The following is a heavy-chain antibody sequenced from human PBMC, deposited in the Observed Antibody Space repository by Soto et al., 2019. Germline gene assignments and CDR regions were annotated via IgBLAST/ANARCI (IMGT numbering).Heavy chain of an antibody. CDR2: IYYSGST. CDR3: ARDCNGSGYLNWFDP. D-gene: IGHD3-22*01. V-gene: IGHV4-30-4*01. CDR1: GGSISSGDYY. J-gene: IGHJ5*02. Sequence: SETLSLTCTVSGGSISSGDYYWSWIRQPPGKGLEWIGYIYYSGSTYYNPSLKSRVTISVDTSKNQFSLKLSSVTAADTAVYYCARDCNGSGYLNWFDPWGQGTLVTVS.